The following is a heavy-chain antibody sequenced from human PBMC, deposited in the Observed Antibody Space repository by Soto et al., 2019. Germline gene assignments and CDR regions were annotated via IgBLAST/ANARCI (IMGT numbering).Heavy chain of an antibody. Sequence: SVKVSCKASGGTFSSYAISWVRQAPGQGLEWMGGIIPIFGTANYAQKFQGRVTITADESTSTAYMELSSLRSEDTAVYYCAIDCCSTSCYSDGYYYYGMDVWGQGTTVTVSS. CDR1: GGTFSSYA. CDR3: AIDCCSTSCYSDGYYYYGMDV. D-gene: IGHD2-2*02. J-gene: IGHJ6*02. V-gene: IGHV1-69*13. CDR2: IIPIFGTA.